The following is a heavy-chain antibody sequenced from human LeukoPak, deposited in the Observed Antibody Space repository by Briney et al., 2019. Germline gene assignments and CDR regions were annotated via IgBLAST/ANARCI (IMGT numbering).Heavy chain of an antibody. Sequence: PGGSLRLSCVTSGFTFSSYGMHWVRQVPGKGLEWVAVISRDAKSNYHVESVKGRFTISRDNSKNTLYLQMNSLRAEDTAVYYCARTSRWGSGWFLGVNAFDIWGQGTMVTVSS. CDR1: GFTFSSYG. J-gene: IGHJ3*02. CDR2: ISRDAKSN. V-gene: IGHV3-30*03. D-gene: IGHD6-19*01. CDR3: ARTSRWGSGWFLGVNAFDI.